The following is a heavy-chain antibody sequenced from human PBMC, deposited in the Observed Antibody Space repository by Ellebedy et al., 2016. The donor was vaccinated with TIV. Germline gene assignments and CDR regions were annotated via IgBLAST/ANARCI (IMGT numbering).Heavy chain of an antibody. CDR3: ARAASTYDLSSGHKLDDF. J-gene: IGHJ4*02. CDR1: GGSIRSYY. Sequence: SETLSLXXSVSGGSIRSYYWSWIRQPPGKGLEWIGYIYHSGSTNYNPSLKSRVTMAIGASQNQFSLKLNSVTAADTAVYYCARAASTYDLSSGHKLDDFWGQGTLVTVSS. D-gene: IGHD3-3*01. CDR2: IYHSGST. V-gene: IGHV4-59*01.